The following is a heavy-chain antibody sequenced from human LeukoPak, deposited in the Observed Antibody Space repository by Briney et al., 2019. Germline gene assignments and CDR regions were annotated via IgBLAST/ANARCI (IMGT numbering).Heavy chain of an antibody. J-gene: IGHJ4*02. CDR1: GGSISSSSSF. CDR2: VYYSGTT. CDR3: ARHPHHCDGGSCFSPDY. Sequence: SETLSLTCTVSGGSISSSSSFWGWIRQPPGKGLEWIATVYYSGTTYYNPSLKSRVTISVDTSKNQFSLKLSSVTAADTAVYYCARHPHHCDGGSCFSPDYWGRGALVTVSS. D-gene: IGHD2-15*01. V-gene: IGHV4-39*01.